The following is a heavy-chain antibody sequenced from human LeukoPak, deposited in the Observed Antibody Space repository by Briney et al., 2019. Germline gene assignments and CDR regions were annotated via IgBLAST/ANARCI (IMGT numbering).Heavy chain of an antibody. CDR3: ARAYIEYYYGSGSSIPAY. D-gene: IGHD3-10*01. Sequence: SSVKVSCKASGYTFTSYGISWVRQPPGQGHEWMGWISAYNGNTNYAQKLQGRVNMTTDTSTSTAYMELRSLRSDDTAVYYCARAYIEYYYGSGSSIPAYWGQGTLVTVSS. V-gene: IGHV1-18*01. J-gene: IGHJ4*02. CDR1: GYTFTSYG. CDR2: ISAYNGNT.